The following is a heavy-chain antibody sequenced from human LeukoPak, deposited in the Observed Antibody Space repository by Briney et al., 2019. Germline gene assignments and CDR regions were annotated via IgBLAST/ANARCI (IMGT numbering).Heavy chain of an antibody. Sequence: QHGGSLRLSCAASGFTFSSYWMHWVRQVPGKGLVWVSGIKTDGSSTNYADSVKGRSTISRDNAKNTLYLQMNSLRAEDTAVYYCARGTYGGNFYFDNWGQGTLVTVSS. CDR3: ARGTYGGNFYFDN. J-gene: IGHJ4*02. CDR2: IKTDGSST. D-gene: IGHD4-23*01. V-gene: IGHV3-74*01. CDR1: GFTFSSYW.